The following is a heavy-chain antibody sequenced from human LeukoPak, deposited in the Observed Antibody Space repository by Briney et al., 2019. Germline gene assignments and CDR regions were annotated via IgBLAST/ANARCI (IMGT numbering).Heavy chain of an antibody. CDR2: IIPIFGTA. V-gene: IGHV1-69*05. CDR3: ARDRGTREGYSSSWYPHDAFDI. J-gene: IGHJ3*02. Sequence: GASVKVSCKASGGTFSSYAISWVRQAPGQGLEWMGGIIPIFGTANYAQKFQGRVTITTDESTSTAYMELSSLRSDDTAVYYCARDRGTREGYSSSWYPHDAFDIWGQG. CDR1: GGTFSSYA. D-gene: IGHD6-13*01.